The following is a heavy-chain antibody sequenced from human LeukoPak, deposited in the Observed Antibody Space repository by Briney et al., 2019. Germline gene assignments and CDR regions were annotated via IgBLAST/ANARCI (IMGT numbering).Heavy chain of an antibody. CDR3: AKPYYRSGTGGFDS. CDR2: IYYSGST. V-gene: IGHV4-39*07. D-gene: IGHD3-3*01. Sequence: PSETLSLTCTVSGGSISSISYYWGWIRQPPGRGLEWIGSIYYSGSTYYNPSLKSRVTISVDTSNNQFSLKLSSVTAADTAVYYCAKPYYRSGTGGFDSWGQGTLVTVSP. CDR1: GGSISSISYY. J-gene: IGHJ4*02.